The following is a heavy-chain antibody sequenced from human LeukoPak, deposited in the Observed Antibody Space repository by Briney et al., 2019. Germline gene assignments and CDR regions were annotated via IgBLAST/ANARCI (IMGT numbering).Heavy chain of an antibody. CDR3: ARRMEDWFDP. CDR1: GYSFTSYW. J-gene: IGHJ5*02. CDR2: IDPSDSYT. V-gene: IGHV5-10-1*01. D-gene: IGHD1-1*01. Sequence: GESLKISCKGSGYSFTSYWISWVRQMPGKGLEWMGRIDPSDSYTNYSPSFQGHVTISVDKSISTAYLQWSSLKASDTAMYYCARRMEDWFDPWGQGTLVTVSS.